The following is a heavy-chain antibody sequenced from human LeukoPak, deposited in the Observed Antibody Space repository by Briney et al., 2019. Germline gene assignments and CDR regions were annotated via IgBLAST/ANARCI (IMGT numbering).Heavy chain of an antibody. Sequence: HPGGSLRLSCAASGFTVSSNYMSWVRQAPGKGLEWVSVIYSGGSTYYADSVKGRFTISRDNAKNSLYLQMNSLRAEDTAVYYCARSAQLLLFDYWGQGTLVTVSS. J-gene: IGHJ4*02. D-gene: IGHD2-2*01. CDR1: GFTVSSNY. CDR2: IYSGGST. CDR3: ARSAQLLLFDY. V-gene: IGHV3-53*01.